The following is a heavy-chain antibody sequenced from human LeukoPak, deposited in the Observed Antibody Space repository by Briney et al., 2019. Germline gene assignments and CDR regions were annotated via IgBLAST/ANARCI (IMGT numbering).Heavy chain of an antibody. CDR2: IYYSGST. Sequence: SETLSLTCTVSGGSISSYYWSWIRQPPGKGLEWIGSIYYSGSTYYNPSLKSRVTISVDTSKNHFSLKLSSVTAADTAVYYCARSDSSGWPNYYFDYWGQGTLVTVSS. CDR1: GGSISSYY. CDR3: ARSDSSGWPNYYFDY. J-gene: IGHJ4*02. V-gene: IGHV4-39*02. D-gene: IGHD6-19*01.